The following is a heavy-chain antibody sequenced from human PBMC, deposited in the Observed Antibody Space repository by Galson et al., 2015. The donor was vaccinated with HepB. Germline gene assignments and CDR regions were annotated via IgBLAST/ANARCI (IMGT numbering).Heavy chain of an antibody. Sequence: SLRLSCAASGFTFSSYGMHWVRQAPGKGLEWVAVISYDGSNKYYADSVKGRFTISRDNSKNTLYLQMNSLRAEDTAVYYCAKDPKILWFRERNYYMDVWGKGTTVTVSS. J-gene: IGHJ6*03. CDR2: ISYDGSNK. CDR1: GFTFSSYG. CDR3: AKDPKILWFRERNYYMDV. D-gene: IGHD3-10*01. V-gene: IGHV3-30*18.